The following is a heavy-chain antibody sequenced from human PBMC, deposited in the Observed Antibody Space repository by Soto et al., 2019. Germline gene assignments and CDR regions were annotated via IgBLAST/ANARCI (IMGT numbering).Heavy chain of an antibody. CDR2: IYYSGST. Sequence: PSETLSLTCTVSGGSISSYYWSWIRQPPGKGLEWIGYIYYSGSTNYNPSLKSRVTMSVDTSKNQFSLKLSCLTAADTAVFYCAAFRRGSLNWFDPWGRGILVTVSS. V-gene: IGHV4-59*08. CDR3: AAFRRGSLNWFDP. CDR1: GGSISSYY. J-gene: IGHJ5*02. D-gene: IGHD3-10*01.